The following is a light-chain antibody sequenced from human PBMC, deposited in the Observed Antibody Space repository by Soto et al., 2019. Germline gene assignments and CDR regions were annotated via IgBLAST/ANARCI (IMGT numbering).Light chain of an antibody. J-gene: IGKJ5*01. Sequence: VLTQSPAALSLSPGERATLSCRASQGVSSRYLAWYQQKPGQAPRLLIYGASARAAGIPDRFSGSGSGTDFSFTISSLQPEDIATYYCQQYENLPPTFGQGTRLEVK. CDR2: GAS. CDR3: QQYENLPPT. V-gene: IGKV3D-7*01. CDR1: QGVSSRY.